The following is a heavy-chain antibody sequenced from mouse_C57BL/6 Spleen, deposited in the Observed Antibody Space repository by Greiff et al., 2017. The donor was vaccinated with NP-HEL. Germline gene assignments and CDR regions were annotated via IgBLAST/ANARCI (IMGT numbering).Heavy chain of an antibody. V-gene: IGHV1-82*01. CDR1: GYAFSSSW. D-gene: IGHD4-1*01. CDR3: ARSELGEGYFDV. J-gene: IGHJ1*03. Sequence: QVQLQQSGPELVKPGASVKISCKASGYAFSSSWMNWVKQRPGKGLEWIGRIYPGDGDTNYNGKFKGKATLTVDKSSSTAYMQLSSLTSEDSAVYFCARSELGEGYFDVWGTGTTVTVSS. CDR2: IYPGDGDT.